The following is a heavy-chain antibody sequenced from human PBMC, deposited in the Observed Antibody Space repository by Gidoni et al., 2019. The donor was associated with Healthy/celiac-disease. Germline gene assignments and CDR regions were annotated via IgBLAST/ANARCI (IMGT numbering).Heavy chain of an antibody. V-gene: IGHV4-39*01. D-gene: IGHD4-4*01. CDR3: ARHLYSNYVKREVGWFDP. J-gene: IGHJ5*02. CDR2: IYYGGST. Sequence: QLQLQESGPGLVKPSETLSLTCTVSGCSISSSSYSLGWIRQPPGKGLGWIGSIYYGGSTYYNPSLKSRVTISVDTSKNQFSLKLSSVTAADTAVYYCARHLYSNYVKREVGWFDPWGQGTLVTVSS. CDR1: GCSISSSSYS.